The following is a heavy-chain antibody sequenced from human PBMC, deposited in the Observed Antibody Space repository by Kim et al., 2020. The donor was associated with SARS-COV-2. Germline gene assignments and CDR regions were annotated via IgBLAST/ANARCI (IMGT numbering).Heavy chain of an antibody. CDR3: ARDLDSSGPFPVGY. J-gene: IGHJ4*02. D-gene: IGHD3-22*01. V-gene: IGHV1-2*02. CDR1: GYTFTGYY. Sequence: ASVKVSCKASGYTFTGYYMHWVRQAPGQGLEWMGWINPNSGGTNYAQKFQGRVTMTRDTSISTAYMELSRLRSDDTAVYYCARDLDSSGPFPVGYWGQGTLVTVSS. CDR2: INPNSGGT.